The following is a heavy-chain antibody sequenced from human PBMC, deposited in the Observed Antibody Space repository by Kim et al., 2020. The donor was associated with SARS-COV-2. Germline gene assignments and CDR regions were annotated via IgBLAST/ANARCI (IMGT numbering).Heavy chain of an antibody. CDR3: ARDNCSGGSCYFDAFDI. V-gene: IGHV4-59*01. J-gene: IGHJ3*02. CDR1: GGSISSYY. CDR2: IYYSGST. Sequence: SETLSLTCTVSGGSISSYYWSWIRQPPGKGLEWIGYIYYSGSTNYNPSLKSRVTISVDTSKNQFSLKLSSVTAADTAVYYCARDNCSGGSCYFDAFDIWGQGTMVTVSS. D-gene: IGHD2-15*01.